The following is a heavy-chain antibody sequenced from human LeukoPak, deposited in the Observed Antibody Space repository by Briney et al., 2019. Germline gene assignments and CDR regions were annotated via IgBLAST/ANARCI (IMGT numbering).Heavy chain of an antibody. V-gene: IGHV1-18*01. CDR3: ARDTGIAVAGTGDFDY. Sequence: ASVKVSCKASGYTFTNYGISWVRQAPGQGLKWMGWISGYNGKTNYAQKLQGRVTMTTETSTSTAYMELRSLRSDDTAVDYCARDTGIAVAGTGDFDYWGQGTLVTVSS. D-gene: IGHD6-13*01. CDR2: ISGYNGKT. CDR1: GYTFTNYG. J-gene: IGHJ4*02.